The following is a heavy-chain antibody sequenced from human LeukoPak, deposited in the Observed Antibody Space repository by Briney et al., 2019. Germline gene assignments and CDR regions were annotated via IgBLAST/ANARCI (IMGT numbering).Heavy chain of an antibody. D-gene: IGHD3-22*01. CDR3: ARGRSYDSSGCYYFDY. Sequence: PGGSLRLSCATSGFTFSSYAMSWVRQAPGKGLEWVSVISGSGGRTYYADSVKGRFTISRDNSKNTLYLQMNSLRAEDTAVYYCARGRSYDSSGCYYFDYWGQGTLVTVSS. CDR1: GFTFSSYA. J-gene: IGHJ4*02. V-gene: IGHV3-23*01. CDR2: ISGSGGRT.